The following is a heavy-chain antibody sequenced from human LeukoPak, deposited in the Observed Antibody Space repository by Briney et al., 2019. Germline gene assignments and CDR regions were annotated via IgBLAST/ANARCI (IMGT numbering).Heavy chain of an antibody. CDR3: TRCVGNYYSRLIDF. J-gene: IGHJ4*02. CDR2: ISHSGST. Sequence: SETLSLTCAVYGGSISGYYWGWVRQLPGKGLEWIGEISHSGSTDYNPSLKSRVTISLDTSKSQFSLNLTSVTAPDTAVYYRTRCVGNYYSRLIDFWGQGTLVTVSS. D-gene: IGHD3-10*01. CDR1: GGSISGYY. V-gene: IGHV4-34*01.